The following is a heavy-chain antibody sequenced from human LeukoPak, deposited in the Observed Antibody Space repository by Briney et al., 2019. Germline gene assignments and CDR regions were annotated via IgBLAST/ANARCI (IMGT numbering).Heavy chain of an antibody. D-gene: IGHD3-10*01. CDR3: AKHYMGSYNNRGLDS. V-gene: IGHV4-39*01. CDR1: GGSISSSRYY. J-gene: IGHJ4*02. Sequence: PSETLSLTCTVSGGSISSSRYYWGWIRQPPGKGLEGIGSIYYSGYTYYNPSLEGRVTISVDTSKSQFSLRLSSVTAADTAVYYCAKHYMGSYNNRGLDSWGQGTLVTVSS. CDR2: IYYSGYT.